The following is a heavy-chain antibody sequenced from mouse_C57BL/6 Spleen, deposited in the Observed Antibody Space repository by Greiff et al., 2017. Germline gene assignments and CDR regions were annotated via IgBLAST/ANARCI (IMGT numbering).Heavy chain of an antibody. CDR3: ARWGAQAFFAY. CDR2: IYPGDGDT. Sequence: QVHVKQSGAELVKPGASVKISCKASGYAFSSYWMNWVKQRPGKGLEWIGQIYPGDGDTNYNGKFKGKATLTADKSSSTAYMQLSSLTSEDSAVYFCARWGAQAFFAYWGQGTLVTVSA. D-gene: IGHD3-2*02. J-gene: IGHJ3*01. V-gene: IGHV1-80*01. CDR1: GYAFSSYW.